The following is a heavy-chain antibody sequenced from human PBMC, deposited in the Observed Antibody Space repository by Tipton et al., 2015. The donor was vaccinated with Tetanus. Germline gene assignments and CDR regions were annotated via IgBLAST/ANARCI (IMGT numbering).Heavy chain of an antibody. V-gene: IGHV4-4*07. CDR2: IYTSGST. CDR3: ARGPFDSYYYGMDV. CDR1: GGSISSYY. D-gene: IGHD3-3*01. Sequence: TLSLTCTVSGGSISSYYWSWIRQPAGKGLEWIGRIYTSGSTNYNPSLKSRVTMSVDTSKNQFSLKLSSVTAADSAVYYCARGPFDSYYYGMDVWGQGTTVTVSS. J-gene: IGHJ6*02.